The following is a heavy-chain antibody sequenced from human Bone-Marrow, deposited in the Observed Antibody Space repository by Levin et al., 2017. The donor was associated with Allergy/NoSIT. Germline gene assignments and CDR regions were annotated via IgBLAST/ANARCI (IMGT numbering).Heavy chain of an antibody. D-gene: IGHD3-10*02. CDR2: INWNGNKK. V-gene: IGHV3-9*01. Sequence: GGSLRLSCAASGFTFDDYGMDWVRQVPGKGLEWVSGINWNGNKKEYADSVKGRFTITRDNANNSLYLQMNSLRDEDTAFYYCAKHRFVMSAYVGFVIWGQGILVIVSS. CDR1: GFTFDDYG. J-gene: IGHJ3*02. CDR3: AKHRFVMSAYVGFVI.